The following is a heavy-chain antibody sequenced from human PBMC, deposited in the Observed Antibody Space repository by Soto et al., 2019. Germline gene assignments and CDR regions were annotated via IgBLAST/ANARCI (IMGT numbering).Heavy chain of an antibody. CDR1: GGTFRSYA. Sequence: QVQLVQSGAEVKKPGSSVKVSCKASGGTFRSYAISWVRQAPGQGLEWMGGIIPIFGTANYAQKFQGRVTITADESTSTAYMELSSLRSEDTAVYYCARDHVDTARNFDYWGQVTLVTVAS. D-gene: IGHD5-18*01. V-gene: IGHV1-69*12. CDR3: ARDHVDTARNFDY. CDR2: IIPIFGTA. J-gene: IGHJ4*02.